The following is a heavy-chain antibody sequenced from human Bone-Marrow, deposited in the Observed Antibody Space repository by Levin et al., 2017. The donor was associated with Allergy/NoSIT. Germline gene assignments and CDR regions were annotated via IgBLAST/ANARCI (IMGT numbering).Heavy chain of an antibody. CDR2: ISFDETKT. D-gene: IGHD6-19*01. CDR1: GFTFSSYA. J-gene: IGHJ4*02. Sequence: GGSLRLSCAASGFTFSSYAMHWVCQAPGKGLEWFALISFDETKTYYVDSVKGRFTISRDNSKNSVYLQMNSVAPEDTAVYDWATASAGGNTSGWYEIADDYWGPGTLVIVSS. CDR3: ATASAGGNTSGWYEIADDY. V-gene: IGHV3-30*04.